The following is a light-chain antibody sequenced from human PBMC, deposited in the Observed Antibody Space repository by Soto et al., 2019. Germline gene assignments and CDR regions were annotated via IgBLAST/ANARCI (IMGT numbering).Light chain of an antibody. V-gene: IGKV3-15*01. CDR1: QSVGSN. J-gene: IGKJ4*01. Sequence: EIVLTQSPATLSASPGERATLACRASQSVGSNFAWYPQKPVQAPMLLILASSTRATGIPPRVSGSRSGTALTLTMSSLQSEDFAVYYCQEYGDWSLTFGGGAKVE. CDR3: QEYGDWSLT. CDR2: ASS.